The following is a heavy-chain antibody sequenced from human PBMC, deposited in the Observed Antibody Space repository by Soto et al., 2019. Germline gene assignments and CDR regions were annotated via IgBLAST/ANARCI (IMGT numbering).Heavy chain of an antibody. D-gene: IGHD3-10*01. J-gene: IGHJ4*02. CDR2: IYYSGST. CDR3: AGRWVLWFGEPFDD. V-gene: IGHV4-39*01. CDR1: GGSISSSSYY. Sequence: QLQLQESGPGLVKPSETLSLTCTVSGGSISSSSYYWGWIRQPPGKGLEWIGSIYYSGSTYYNPAVTSRVTISVDTSKNQFSLKLSSVTAADTAVYYCAGRWVLWFGEPFDDWGQGTLVTVSS.